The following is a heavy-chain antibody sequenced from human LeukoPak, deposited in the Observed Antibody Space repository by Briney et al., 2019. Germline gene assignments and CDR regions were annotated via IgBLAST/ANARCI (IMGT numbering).Heavy chain of an antibody. Sequence: GGSLRLSCAASGFTFSSYSMNWVRQAPGKGLEWVSSISSSSSYIYYADSVKGRFTISRDNAKNSLYLQMNSLRAEDTAVYYCASARDYGDYEPGNWGQGTLVTVSS. D-gene: IGHD4-17*01. V-gene: IGHV3-21*01. J-gene: IGHJ4*02. CDR3: ASARDYGDYEPGN. CDR2: ISSSSSYI. CDR1: GFTFSSYS.